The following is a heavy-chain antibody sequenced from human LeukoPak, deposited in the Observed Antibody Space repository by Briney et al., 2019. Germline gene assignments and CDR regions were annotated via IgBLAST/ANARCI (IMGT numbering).Heavy chain of an antibody. V-gene: IGHV4-59*11. J-gene: IGHJ4*02. Sequence: SETLFLTCTVSGGSISSHYWSWIRQPSGKGLEWIGYIYYSGSTNYNPSLKSRVTISVDTSKNQFSLKLSSVTAADTAVYFCARDRYYYDSNGYSPFDYWGQGTLVTVSS. CDR3: ARDRYYYDSNGYSPFDY. CDR1: GGSISSHY. CDR2: IYYSGST. D-gene: IGHD3-22*01.